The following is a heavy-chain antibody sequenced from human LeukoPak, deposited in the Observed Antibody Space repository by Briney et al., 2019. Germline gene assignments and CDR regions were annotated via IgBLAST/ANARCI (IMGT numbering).Heavy chain of an antibody. V-gene: IGHV3-23*01. CDR3: ARSSHYDILTGYSEEDAFDI. CDR2: ISDSGGNT. Sequence: GGSLRLSCAASGFIFSNYAMSWVRQAPGKGLEWVSSISDSGGNTKYADSVKGRFTISRDNSKNTLYLQMNSLRVEDTAVYYCARSSHYDILTGYSEEDAFDIWGQGTMVTVSS. J-gene: IGHJ3*02. D-gene: IGHD3-9*01. CDR1: GFIFSNYA.